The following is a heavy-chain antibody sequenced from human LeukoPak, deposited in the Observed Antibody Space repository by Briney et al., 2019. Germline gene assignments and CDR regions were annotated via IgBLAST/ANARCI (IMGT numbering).Heavy chain of an antibody. CDR2: ISQSAIA. CDR3: ARASVEHSIVAGDYFDY. V-gene: IGHV4-38-2*01. Sequence: SETLSLTCAVSGYSINNAHYWAWIRQPPGKGLEWIGNISQSAIASYNPSLKSRVTISLDTSNNHFSLDLRSVTAADTAVYFCARASVEHSIVAGDYFDYWVQATLVTVSS. CDR1: GYSINNAHY. J-gene: IGHJ4*02. D-gene: IGHD1/OR15-1a*01.